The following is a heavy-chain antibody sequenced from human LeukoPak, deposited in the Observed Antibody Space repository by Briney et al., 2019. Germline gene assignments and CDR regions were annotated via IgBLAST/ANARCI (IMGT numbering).Heavy chain of an antibody. CDR1: GYSFTNYW. V-gene: IGHV5-10-1*01. D-gene: IGHD2-15*01. Sequence: PGESLKISCQGSGYSFTNYWISWVRQMPGKGLEWMGRIDPTDSYTNYSPSFQGHVTISADKSISTAYLQWSSLKASDTAMYYCARHLRIGGDYDYWGQGTLVTVSS. CDR3: ARHLRIGGDYDY. CDR2: IDPTDSYT. J-gene: IGHJ4*02.